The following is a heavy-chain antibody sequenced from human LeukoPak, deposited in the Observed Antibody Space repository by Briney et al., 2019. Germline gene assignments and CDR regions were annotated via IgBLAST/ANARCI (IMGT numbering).Heavy chain of an antibody. CDR2: IYPGDSET. J-gene: IGHJ4*02. CDR1: GYIFTNYR. V-gene: IGHV5-51*01. Sequence: GESLKISCRASGYIFTNYRIAWVRQKPGKGLEWMGIIYPGDSETTYSPSFQGQVTISADKSIRAAYLQWDTLKASDTAMYYCARLDAGFYYDDTGFNFWGQGTLVTVSS. CDR3: ARLDAGFYYDDTGFNF. D-gene: IGHD3-16*01.